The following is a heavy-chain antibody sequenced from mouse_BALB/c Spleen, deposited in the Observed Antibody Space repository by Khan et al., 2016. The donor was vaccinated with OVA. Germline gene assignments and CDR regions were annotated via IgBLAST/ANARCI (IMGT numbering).Heavy chain of an antibody. CDR2: INTNTGEP. V-gene: IGHV9-3*02. D-gene: IGHD1-1*01. CDR1: GYTFTNYG. CDR3: ERKGFYNCISYPFDF. Sequence: QMQLVQSGAELKKPGETVKISCKASGYTFTNYGMNWVKQAPGKDLKWMGWINTNTGEPTYAEGFKGRFAFSLETSASTTYLQINNFKKEDTATYFFERKGFYNCISYPFDFWGQGTTLTVSA. J-gene: IGHJ2*01.